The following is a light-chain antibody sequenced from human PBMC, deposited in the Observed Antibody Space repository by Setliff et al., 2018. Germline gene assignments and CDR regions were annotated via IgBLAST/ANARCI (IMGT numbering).Light chain of an antibody. CDR3: MSYTTIRTYV. CDR1: FGAYGSAY. J-gene: IGLJ1*01. Sequence: QSALAQPASVSGSPEQSITISCTGEFGAYGSAYVSWYQQHPDKAPKLIIYDVNNRPSGISHRFSGSKSGNTASLTISGLQAEDEADYYCMSYTTIRTYVFGTGTKVTVL. V-gene: IGLV2-14*03. CDR2: DVN.